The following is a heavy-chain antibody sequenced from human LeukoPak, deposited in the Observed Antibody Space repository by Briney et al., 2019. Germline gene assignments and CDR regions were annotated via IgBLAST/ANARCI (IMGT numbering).Heavy chain of an antibody. Sequence: PGGSLRLSCAASGFTFSSYAMSWVRQAPGKGLEWVSGISGSGFSTYYADSVKGRFTISRDNSKNTLYLQMNSLRAEDTAVYYCAKAKIAARPRYFDYWGQGTLVTVSS. CDR3: AKAKIAARPRYFDY. J-gene: IGHJ4*02. CDR1: GFTFSSYA. CDR2: ISGSGFST. V-gene: IGHV3-23*01. D-gene: IGHD6-6*01.